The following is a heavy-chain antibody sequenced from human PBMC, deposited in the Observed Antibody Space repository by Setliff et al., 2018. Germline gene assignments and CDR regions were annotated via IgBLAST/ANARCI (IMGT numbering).Heavy chain of an antibody. CDR2: ISYSGIT. D-gene: IGHD1-1*01. CDR3: VREGYSEYFQD. V-gene: IGHV4-59*01. Sequence: SETLSLTCAASGFSFTTYTMNWIRQPPGKGLEWIGFISYSGITTYNVSLKSRVSISVDTSKNQLSLTLSSVTAADTAVYYCVREGYSEYFQDWGRGTLVTVSS. CDR1: GFSFTTYT. J-gene: IGHJ1*01.